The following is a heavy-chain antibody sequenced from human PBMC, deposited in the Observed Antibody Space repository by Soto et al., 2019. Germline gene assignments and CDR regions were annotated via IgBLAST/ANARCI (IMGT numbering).Heavy chain of an antibody. Sequence: GGSLRLSCAASGVTFSSYAMSWVRQAPGKGLEWVSAISGSGGSTYYADSVKGRFTISRDNSKNTLYLQMNSLRAEDTAVYYCAKDYRTMTTVTYYFDYWGQGTLVTVSS. CDR2: ISGSGGST. CDR3: AKDYRTMTTVTYYFDY. CDR1: GVTFSSYA. J-gene: IGHJ4*02. V-gene: IGHV3-23*01. D-gene: IGHD4-4*01.